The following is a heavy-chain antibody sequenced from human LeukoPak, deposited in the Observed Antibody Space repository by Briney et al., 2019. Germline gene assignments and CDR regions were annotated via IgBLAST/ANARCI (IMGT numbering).Heavy chain of an antibody. CDR3: ARDTAEKIAAAGTDWFDP. CDR2: NSAYNGNT. CDR1: GGTFSSYA. Sequence: GASVKVSCKASGGTFSSYAISWVRQAPGQGLEWMGWNSAYNGNTNYAQKLQGRVTMTTDTSTSTAYMELRSLRSDDTAVYYCARDTAEKIAAAGTDWFDPWGQGTLVTVSS. J-gene: IGHJ5*02. D-gene: IGHD6-13*01. V-gene: IGHV1-18*01.